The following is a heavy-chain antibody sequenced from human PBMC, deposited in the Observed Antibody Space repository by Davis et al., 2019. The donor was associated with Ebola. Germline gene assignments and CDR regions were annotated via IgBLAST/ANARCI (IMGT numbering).Heavy chain of an antibody. CDR1: GFTFSSYS. J-gene: IGHJ4*02. Sequence: PGGSLRLSCAASGFTFSSYSMNWVRQAPGKGLEWVSSISSSSSYIYYADSVKGRFTISRDNAKNSLYLQMNSLRADDTAVYYCAKESTLTLGFDYWGQGTLVTVSS. CDR3: AKESTLTLGFDY. V-gene: IGHV3-21*04. CDR2: ISSSSSYI. D-gene: IGHD2-15*01.